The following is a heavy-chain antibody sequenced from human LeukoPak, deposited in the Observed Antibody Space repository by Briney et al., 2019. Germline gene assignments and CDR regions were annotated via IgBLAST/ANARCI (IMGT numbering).Heavy chain of an antibody. J-gene: IGHJ5*02. CDR3: ARDQDHLTTVTSRGNWFDP. Sequence: GASVKVSCKASGYTFTSYYMHWVRQAPGQGLEWMGIINPSGGDSSYAQKFQDRVTMTRDTSTNTVYMELSSLRSEDTAVYYCARDQDHLTTVTSRGNWFDPWGQGTLVTVSS. CDR2: INPSGGDS. V-gene: IGHV1-46*01. CDR1: GYTFTSYY. D-gene: IGHD4-17*01.